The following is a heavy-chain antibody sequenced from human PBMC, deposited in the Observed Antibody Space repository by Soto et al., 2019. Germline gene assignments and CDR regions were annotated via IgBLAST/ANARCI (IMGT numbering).Heavy chain of an antibody. CDR2: RYDDAST. J-gene: IGHJ4*02. Sequence: QLQLQESGPGLVKPSETLSLSCSVSGDSIRNRNYYWAWIRQPPGKGLEWIVSRYDDASTFYNPFLKRRVTISIDTSKKQLSLMVTSVTAADTAVYYCARGIYCGPSGYYLDFWGQGTLVTVSS. D-gene: IGHD3-22*01. V-gene: IGHV4-39*01. CDR1: GDSIRNRNYY. CDR3: ARGIYCGPSGYYLDF.